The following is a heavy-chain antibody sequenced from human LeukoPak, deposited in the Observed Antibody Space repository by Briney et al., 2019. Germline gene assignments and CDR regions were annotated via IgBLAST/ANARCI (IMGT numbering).Heavy chain of an antibody. CDR1: GFTFSHDV. Sequence: GGSLRLSCAASGFTFSHDVMYWVPQAPGKGQGCVAAILSDGFTTYYGDSVKGRFIISRDNSKTTLDLQMGSLSPDVLAVYYCARRGSVNALDYWGQGTLVTVSS. D-gene: IGHD2-21*01. CDR2: ILSDGFTT. V-gene: IGHV3-64*02. CDR3: ARRGSVNALDY. J-gene: IGHJ4*02.